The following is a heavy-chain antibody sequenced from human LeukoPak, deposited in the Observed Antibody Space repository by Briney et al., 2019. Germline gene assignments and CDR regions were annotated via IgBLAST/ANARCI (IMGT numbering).Heavy chain of an antibody. CDR1: AFTFRSYE. Sequence: PRRSPRLPSAASAFTFRSYELIWVHRTPATRLQVFSYIDTSFPTTSYIHSVKYRFTISRDNTKSSLYPHMTSLSAEDTAVYQCARLHCSNTGCYYFDYWGQATLVTVSS. D-gene: IGHD2-2*01. V-gene: IGHV3-48*03. CDR2: IDTSFPTT. J-gene: IGHJ4*02. CDR3: ARLHCSNTGCYYFDY.